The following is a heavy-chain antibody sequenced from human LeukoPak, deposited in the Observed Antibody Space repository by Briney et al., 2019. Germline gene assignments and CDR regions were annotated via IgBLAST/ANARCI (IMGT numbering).Heavy chain of an antibody. CDR2: ISSSSSYI. CDR3: ARDPHDYIGP. V-gene: IGHV3-21*01. D-gene: IGHD4-11*01. CDR1: GFTFSSYS. J-gene: IGHJ5*02. Sequence: GGSLRLSCAASGFTFSSYSMNWVRQAPGKGLEWVSSISSSSSYIYYADSVKGRFTIFRDNAKNSLYLQMNSLRAEDTAVYYCARDPHDYIGPWGQGTLVTVSS.